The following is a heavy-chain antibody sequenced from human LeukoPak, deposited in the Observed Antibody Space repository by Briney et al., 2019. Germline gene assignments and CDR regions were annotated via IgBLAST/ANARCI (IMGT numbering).Heavy chain of an antibody. Sequence: PSEALSLTCTVSGGSISSYYWSWIRQPPGKGLEWIGYIYYSGSTNYNPSLKSRVTISVDTSKTQFSLKLSSVTAADTAVYYCARGVTTVSYYYMDVWGKGTTVTVSS. D-gene: IGHD4-11*01. J-gene: IGHJ6*03. V-gene: IGHV4-59*01. CDR3: ARGVTTVSYYYMDV. CDR1: GGSISSYY. CDR2: IYYSGST.